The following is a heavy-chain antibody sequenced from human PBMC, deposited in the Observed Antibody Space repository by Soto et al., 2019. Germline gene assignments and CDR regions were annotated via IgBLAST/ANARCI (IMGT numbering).Heavy chain of an antibody. D-gene: IGHD1-26*01. CDR3: ARVTSYQGSDFDY. CDR1: GGTFSSYA. CDR2: IIPIFGTA. J-gene: IGHJ4*02. V-gene: IGHV1-69*13. Sequence: SVKVSCKASGGTFSSYAISWVRQAPGQGLEWMGGIIPIFGTANYAQKFQGRVTITADESTSTAYMELSSLRSEDTAVYYCARVTSYQGSDFDYWGQGTLVTVSS.